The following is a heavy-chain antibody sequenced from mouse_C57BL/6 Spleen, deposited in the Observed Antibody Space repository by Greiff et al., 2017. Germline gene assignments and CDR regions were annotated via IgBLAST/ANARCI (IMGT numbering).Heavy chain of an antibody. CDR2: INPNNGGT. CDR1: GYTFTDYN. V-gene: IGHV1-18*01. J-gene: IGHJ3*01. D-gene: IGHD1-1*01. CDR3: ARAHYYGSSSAWFAY. Sequence: EVQLQQSGPELVKPGASVKIPCKASGYTFTDYNMDWVKQSHGKSLEWIGDINPNNGGTIYNQKFKGKATLTVDKSSSTAYRELRSLTSEDTAVYYCARAHYYGSSSAWFAYWGQGTLVTVSA.